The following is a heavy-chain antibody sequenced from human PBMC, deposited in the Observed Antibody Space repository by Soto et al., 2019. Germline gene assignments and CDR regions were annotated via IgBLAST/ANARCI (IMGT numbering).Heavy chain of an antibody. V-gene: IGHV3-21*01. CDR1: GFTFSAYR. Sequence: EVQLVESGGGLVKPGGSWRLSWEASGFTFSAYRMNGFRQPPGKGLGGVSSISSSSSYIYYADSVKGRFTISRDNAKNSLYLQMNSLRAEDTAVYYCAGYCSSTSCPSGFDYWGQGTLVTVSS. J-gene: IGHJ4*02. CDR3: AGYCSSTSCPSGFDY. CDR2: ISSSSSYI. D-gene: IGHD2-2*01.